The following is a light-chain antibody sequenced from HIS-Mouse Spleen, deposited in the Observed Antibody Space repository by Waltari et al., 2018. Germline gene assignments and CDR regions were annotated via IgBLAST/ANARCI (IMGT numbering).Light chain of an antibody. CDR1: SSDVGGYTY. CDR3: CSYAGSYNWV. CDR2: DVS. V-gene: IGLV2-11*01. Sequence: QSALTQPRSVSGSPGRSVTISCTGPSSDVGGYTYVSWYQQHPGKAPKLMIYDVSKRPSGVPDRFSGSKSGNTASLTISGLQAEDEADYYCCSYAGSYNWVFGGGTKLTVL. J-gene: IGLJ3*02.